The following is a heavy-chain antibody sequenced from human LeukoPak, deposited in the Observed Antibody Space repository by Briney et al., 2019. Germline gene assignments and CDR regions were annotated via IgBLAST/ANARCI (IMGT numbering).Heavy chain of an antibody. J-gene: IGHJ5*02. CDR1: GYTFTSHY. V-gene: IGHV1-46*01. CDR2: INPSGGST. D-gene: IGHD6-13*01. CDR3: ARDLLSSSSWSDWFDP. Sequence: ASVKVSCKASGYTFTSHYMHWVRQAPGQGLEWMGIINPSGGSTSYAQKFQGRVTMTRDTSTSTVYMELSSLRSEDTAVYYCARDLLSSSSWSDWFDPWGQGTLVTVSS.